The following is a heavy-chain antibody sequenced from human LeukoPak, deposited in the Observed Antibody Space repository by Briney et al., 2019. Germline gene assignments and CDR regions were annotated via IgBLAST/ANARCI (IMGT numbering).Heavy chain of an antibody. D-gene: IGHD3-10*01. CDR1: GFTFSYYS. V-gene: IGHV3-48*01. CDR3: ARGIFYGSGSQPFDY. Sequence: GGSLSLSCAASGFTFSYYSMSWIRQAPGKGLEWISYISGSSNIKYFADSVKGRFTISRDNAKESLYLQMDSLRAEDTAFYYCARGIFYGSGSQPFDYWGRGYLVTVSS. J-gene: IGHJ4*02. CDR2: ISGSSNIK.